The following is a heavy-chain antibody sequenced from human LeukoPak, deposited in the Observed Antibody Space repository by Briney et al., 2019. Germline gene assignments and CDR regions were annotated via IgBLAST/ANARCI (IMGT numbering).Heavy chain of an antibody. CDR1: GFTFSSYG. J-gene: IGHJ1*01. Sequence: GGSLRLSCAASGFTFSSYGMHWVRQAPGKGLEWVAFIRYDGSNKYYADSVKGRFTISRDNAKNIVTLQMNSLRVEDTATYYCARQPFGPGTYLQYWGQGTLVIVSS. D-gene: IGHD3-10*01. V-gene: IGHV3-30*02. CDR3: ARQPFGPGTYLQY. CDR2: IRYDGSNK.